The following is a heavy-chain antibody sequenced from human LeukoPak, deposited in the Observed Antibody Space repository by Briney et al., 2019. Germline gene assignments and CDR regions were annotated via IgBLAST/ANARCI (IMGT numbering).Heavy chain of an antibody. CDR1: GFTFSSYG. J-gene: IGHJ4*02. Sequence: PGGSLRLSCAASGFTFSSYGMHWVRQAPGKGLEWVALIWYDGSNKYYEDSVKGRFTISRDNSKNTLYLQMNSLRAEDTAVYYCARATLDSSGWYPDYWGQGTLVTVSS. V-gene: IGHV3-33*01. CDR3: ARATLDSSGWYPDY. D-gene: IGHD6-19*01. CDR2: IWYDGSNK.